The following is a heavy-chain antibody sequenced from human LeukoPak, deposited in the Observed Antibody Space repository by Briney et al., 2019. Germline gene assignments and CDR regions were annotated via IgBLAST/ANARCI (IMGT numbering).Heavy chain of an antibody. CDR3: AGGRRITGTTGYYYYYMDV. D-gene: IGHD1-20*01. Sequence: GASVKVSCKASGYTFTSYGISWVRQAPGQGLEWMGWISAYNGNTNYAQKLQGRVTMTTDTSTSTAYMEQRGLRSDDTAVYYCAGGRRITGTTGYYYYYMDVWGKGTTVTVSS. J-gene: IGHJ6*03. CDR2: ISAYNGNT. CDR1: GYTFTSYG. V-gene: IGHV1-18*01.